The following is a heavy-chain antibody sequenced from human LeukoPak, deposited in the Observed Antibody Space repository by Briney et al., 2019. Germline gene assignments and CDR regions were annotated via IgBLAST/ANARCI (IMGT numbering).Heavy chain of an antibody. CDR1: GGSISSGSYY. J-gene: IGHJ4*02. V-gene: IGHV4-39*07. CDR3: VRSSSSIFDY. Sequence: SETLSLTCTVSGGSISSGSYYWGWIRQPPGKGLEWIGNIYHSGSTYYNPSLKSRVTISVDTSKNQFSLKLSSVTAADTAVYYCVRSSSSIFDYWGQGTLVTVSS. CDR2: IYHSGST. D-gene: IGHD6-6*01.